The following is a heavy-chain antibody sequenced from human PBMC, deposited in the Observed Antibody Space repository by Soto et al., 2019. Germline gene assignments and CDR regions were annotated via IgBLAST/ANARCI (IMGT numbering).Heavy chain of an antibody. V-gene: IGHV3-48*03. D-gene: IGHD3-3*01. CDR1: GFTFSSYE. CDR3: ARGGNYDFWSGYLTHDAFDI. J-gene: IGHJ3*02. Sequence: EVQLVESGGGLVQPGGSLRLSCAASGFTFSSYEMNWVRQAPGKGLEWVSYISSSGSTIYYADSVKGRFTISRDNAKNSLYLQMNSLRAEDTAVYYCARGGNYDFWSGYLTHDAFDIWGQGTMVTVSS. CDR2: ISSSGSTI.